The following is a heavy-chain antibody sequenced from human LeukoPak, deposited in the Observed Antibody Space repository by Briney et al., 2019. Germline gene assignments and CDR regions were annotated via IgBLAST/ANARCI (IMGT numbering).Heavy chain of an antibody. Sequence: ASVKVSCKASSYTFIRYGITWVRQAPGQGLEWLAWISPYNGNTKYAQKFQGRVTMTTDTSTSTAYMELRSLTSDDTAVYYCAREESIGRYQFLHDSWGQGTLVTVSS. CDR3: AREESIGRYQFLHDS. V-gene: IGHV1-18*01. D-gene: IGHD1-26*01. CDR2: ISPYNGNT. CDR1: SYTFIRYG. J-gene: IGHJ4*02.